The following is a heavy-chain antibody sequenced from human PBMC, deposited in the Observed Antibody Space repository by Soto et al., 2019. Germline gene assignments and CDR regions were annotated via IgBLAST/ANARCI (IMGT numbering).Heavy chain of an antibody. Sequence: ETLSLTCTVSGGSISSYYWSWIRQPPGKGLEWIGYIYYSGSTNYNPSLKSRVTISVDTSKNQFSLKLSSVTAADTAVDYCARGNGPLLWWHGNWFDPWGQGTLVTVSS. CDR3: ARGNGPLLWWHGNWFDP. J-gene: IGHJ5*02. CDR2: IYYSGST. V-gene: IGHV4-59*01. D-gene: IGHD2-21*01. CDR1: GGSISSYY.